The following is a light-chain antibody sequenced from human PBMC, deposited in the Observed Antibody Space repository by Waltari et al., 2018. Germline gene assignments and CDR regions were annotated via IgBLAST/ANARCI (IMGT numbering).Light chain of an antibody. CDR1: QSVSNY. CDR3: QQRASWPNT. V-gene: IGKV3-11*01. Sequence: EIVLPQSPATLSLSPGEGATLSCRASQSVSNYLAWYQQKPGQAPRLLIYGTYNRATGIPARFSGSGSGTDFTLTISSLEPEDFAVYYCQQRASWPNTFGQGTKLEIK. CDR2: GTY. J-gene: IGKJ2*01.